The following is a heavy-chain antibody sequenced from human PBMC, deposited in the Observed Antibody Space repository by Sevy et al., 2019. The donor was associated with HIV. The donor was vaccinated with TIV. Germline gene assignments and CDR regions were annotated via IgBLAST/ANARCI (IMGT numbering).Heavy chain of an antibody. V-gene: IGHV3-15*01. CDR2: IRSKPDDETT. CDR1: GFDFFNAW. CDR3: ATDLGWWPM. D-gene: IGHD2-21*01. J-gene: IGHJ3*01. Sequence: GGSLRLSCRASGFDFFNAWMTWVRQTPGKGLEWVAQIRSKPDDETTDYAAPVKGRVSISRDDSKNILFLQMNGLKIEDTGVYYCATDLGWWPMWGQGTMVTVSS.